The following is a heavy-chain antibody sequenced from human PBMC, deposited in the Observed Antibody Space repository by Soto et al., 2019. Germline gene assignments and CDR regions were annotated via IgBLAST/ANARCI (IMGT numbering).Heavy chain of an antibody. CDR3: DY. CDR1: GWSFSGYY. J-gene: IGHJ4*02. CDR2: INHSGST. V-gene: IGHV4-34*01. Sequence: SETLSLTCAVYGWSFSGYYWSWIRQPPGKGLEWIGEINHSGSTNYNPSLKSMLYLQMNSLRGDDTAIYYCEKAISGYYAPSDYWGQGTQVTVSS. D-gene: IGHD3-22*01.